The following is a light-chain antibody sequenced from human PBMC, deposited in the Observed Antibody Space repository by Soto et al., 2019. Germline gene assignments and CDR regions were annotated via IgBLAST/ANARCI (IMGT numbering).Light chain of an antibody. V-gene: IGKV3-15*01. CDR1: QSVSSN. CDR3: QHYNNWPLT. CDR2: ATS. Sequence: ELLITQAPATRSVSPGERASLCCRASQSVSSNLAWYQQKPGQTPRLLIYATSTRATGIPARFSGSGSGTEFTLTISSLQSEDFAVYYCQHYNNWPLTVGGGTKVDIK. J-gene: IGKJ4*01.